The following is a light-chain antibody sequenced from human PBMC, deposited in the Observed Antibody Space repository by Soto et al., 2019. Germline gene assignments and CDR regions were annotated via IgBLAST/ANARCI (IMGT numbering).Light chain of an antibody. CDR2: KAS. Sequence: DIHITPSPSTLSASVTDSVAITLWASQTISSWLAWYQQKPGKAPKLLIYKASTLEGEVPSRFSGSGSETEFTLTTNIFQPDHSATYQSQFLHNYCCTFARRAK. CDR3: QFLHNYCCT. CDR1: QTISSW. V-gene: IGKV1-5*03. J-gene: IGKJ4*02.